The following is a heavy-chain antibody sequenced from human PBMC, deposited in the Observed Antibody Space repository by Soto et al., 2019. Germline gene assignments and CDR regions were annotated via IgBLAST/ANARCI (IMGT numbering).Heavy chain of an antibody. CDR1: GYSFTSYW. CDR2: IYPGDSDT. V-gene: IGHV5-51*01. D-gene: IGHD2-15*01. CDR3: VRQVYSREYYYYYMDV. Sequence: GESLKISCKGSGYSFTSYWIGWVRQMPGKGLEWMGIIYPGDSDTRYSPSFQGQVTISADKSISTAYLQWSSLKASDTAMYYCVRQVYSREYYYYYMDVWGKGTTVTVSS. J-gene: IGHJ6*03.